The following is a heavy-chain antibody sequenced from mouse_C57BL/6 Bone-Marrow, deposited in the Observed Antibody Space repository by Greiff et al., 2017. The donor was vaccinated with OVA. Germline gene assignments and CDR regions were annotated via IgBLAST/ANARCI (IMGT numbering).Heavy chain of an antibody. CDR3: AGGDYDGY. Sequence: EVHLVESGGGLVKPGGSLKLSCAASGFTFSDYGMHWVRQATEKGLEWVAYISSGSSTIYYADTVKGRFTISRDHAKNTLFLQMTSLRSEDTAMYFCAGGDYDGYWGQGTLVTVSA. D-gene: IGHD2-4*01. CDR2: ISSGSSTI. CDR1: GFTFSDYG. J-gene: IGHJ3*01. V-gene: IGHV5-17*01.